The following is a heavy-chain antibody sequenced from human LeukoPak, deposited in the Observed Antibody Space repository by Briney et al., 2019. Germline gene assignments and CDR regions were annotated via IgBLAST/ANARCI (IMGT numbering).Heavy chain of an antibody. D-gene: IGHD3-22*01. V-gene: IGHV3-48*01. CDR2: ISGGSSTI. CDR3: AKSSYYSSSYGGY. Sequence: GGSLRLSCAASGFTFNYYTMNWVRQAPGKGLEWLSYISGGSSTIYYADSVKGRFTISRDNAKNSLFLQMNSLTAGDTAVYYCAKSSYYSSSYGGYWGQGTPVTVSS. CDR1: GFTFNYYT. J-gene: IGHJ4*02.